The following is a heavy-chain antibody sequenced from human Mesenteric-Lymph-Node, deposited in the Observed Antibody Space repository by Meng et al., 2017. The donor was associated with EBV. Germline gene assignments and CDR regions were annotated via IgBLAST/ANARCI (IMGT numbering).Heavy chain of an antibody. J-gene: IGHJ4*02. D-gene: IGHD3-9*01. Sequence: GLVLGPGGRWVQLGGFLRLSCSASGLPFSSHSMSWVRQAPGKGLEWVSAITGNGGNTYYADSVKGRFTISRDNSKNTVYLQMNSLRAEDTAVYYCARLTDYWGQGTLVTVSS. CDR2: ITGNGGNT. V-gene: IGHV3-23*01. CDR3: ARLTDY. CDR1: GLPFSSHS.